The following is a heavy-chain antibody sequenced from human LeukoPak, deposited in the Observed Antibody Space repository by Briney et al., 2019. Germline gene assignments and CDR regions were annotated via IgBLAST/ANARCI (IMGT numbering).Heavy chain of an antibody. J-gene: IGHJ6*02. V-gene: IGHV1-2*02. Sequence: ASVKVSCKASGYTFSDYYMHWVRQAPGQGLEWMGWMSCKSGDTHYAQKFQGRVTMTRDTSISTAYMELNSLRSDDTAVYYCSREDIVVVPAAPWYYYYGMDVWGQGTTVTVSS. CDR2: MSCKSGDT. CDR3: SREDIVVVPAAPWYYYYGMDV. CDR1: GYTFSDYY. D-gene: IGHD2-2*01.